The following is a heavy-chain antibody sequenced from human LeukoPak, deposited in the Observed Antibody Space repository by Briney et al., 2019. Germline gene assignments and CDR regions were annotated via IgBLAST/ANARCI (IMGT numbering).Heavy chain of an antibody. V-gene: IGHV3-30*04. Sequence: PGGSLRLSCAASGFTFSSYAMHWVRQAPGKGLEWVALIPYDGSNKYYADSVKGRFTVSRDNSKNSLYLQMNSLRAEDTAVYYCARDSATVTSTSSWFDPWGQGTLVTVSS. D-gene: IGHD4-17*01. CDR2: IPYDGSNK. J-gene: IGHJ5*02. CDR3: ARDSATVTSTSSWFDP. CDR1: GFTFSSYA.